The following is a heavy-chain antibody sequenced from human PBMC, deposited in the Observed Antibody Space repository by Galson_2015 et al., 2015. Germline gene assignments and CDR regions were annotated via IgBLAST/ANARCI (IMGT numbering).Heavy chain of an antibody. CDR1: GFTFSSYA. CDR3: AREGYEGGYDLFYY. CDR2: ISYDGSNK. J-gene: IGHJ4*02. Sequence: SLRLSCAASGFTFSSYAMHWVRQAPGKRLEWVAVISYDGSNKYYADSVKGRFTISRDNSKNTLYLQMNSLRAEDTAVYYCAREGYEGGYDLFYYWGQGTLVTVSS. D-gene: IGHD5-12*01. V-gene: IGHV3-30*01.